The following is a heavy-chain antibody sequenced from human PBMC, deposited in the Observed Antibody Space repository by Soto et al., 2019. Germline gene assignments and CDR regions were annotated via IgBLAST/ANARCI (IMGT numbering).Heavy chain of an antibody. CDR3: ARAPPMTTVTTYYYYYMDV. CDR1: GYTFTSYG. V-gene: IGHV1-18*01. D-gene: IGHD4-17*01. J-gene: IGHJ6*03. CDR2: ISAYNGNT. Sequence: GASVKVSCKASGYTFTSYGISWVRQAPGQGLEWMGWISAYNGNTNYAQKLQGRVTMTTDTSTSTAYMELRSLRSDDTAVYYCARAPPMTTVTTYYYYYMDVWGKGTTVTVSS.